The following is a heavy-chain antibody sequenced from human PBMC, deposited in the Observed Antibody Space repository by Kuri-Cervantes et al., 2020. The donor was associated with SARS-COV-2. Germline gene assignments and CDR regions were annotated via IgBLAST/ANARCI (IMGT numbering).Heavy chain of an antibody. CDR3: ARQMMSSITIFGVVITRNWFDP. J-gene: IGHJ5*02. CDR2: IYYSGST. Sequence: GSLRLSCTVSGGSISSSSYYWGWIRQPPGKGLEWIGSIYYSGSTYYNPSLKSRVTISVDTSKDKFSLKLSSVTAADTAVYYCARQMMSSITIFGVVITRNWFDPWGQGTLVTVSS. D-gene: IGHD3-3*01. V-gene: IGHV4-39*01. CDR1: GGSISSSSYY.